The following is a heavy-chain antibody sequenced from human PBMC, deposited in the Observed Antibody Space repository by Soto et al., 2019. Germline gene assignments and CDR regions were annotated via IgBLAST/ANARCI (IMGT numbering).Heavy chain of an antibody. Sequence: GGSLRLSCAASGFTFSRYAMSWVRQAPGKGQEWVSGISASGGSTYYADSVKGRFTISRDNSKNTLYLQMSSLRAEDTAVYYCAKAFSWYDYWGQGTLVTVSS. CDR3: AKAFSWYDY. V-gene: IGHV3-23*01. D-gene: IGHD6-13*01. J-gene: IGHJ4*02. CDR1: GFTFSRYA. CDR2: ISASGGST.